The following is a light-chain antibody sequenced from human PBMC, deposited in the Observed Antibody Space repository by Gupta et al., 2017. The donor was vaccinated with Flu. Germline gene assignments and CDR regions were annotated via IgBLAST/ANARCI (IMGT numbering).Light chain of an antibody. J-gene: IGLJ1*01. CDR2: EVS. CDR1: TSDIGSYNY. V-gene: IGLV2-14*01. Sequence: ISCTGATSDIGSYNYVSWYQQYPGKAPKPLISEVSNRPSGVSTRFSGSKSGNTASLTISGLRAEDEADYYCNSYSASSSPYVFGTGTKVTVL. CDR3: NSYSASSSPYV.